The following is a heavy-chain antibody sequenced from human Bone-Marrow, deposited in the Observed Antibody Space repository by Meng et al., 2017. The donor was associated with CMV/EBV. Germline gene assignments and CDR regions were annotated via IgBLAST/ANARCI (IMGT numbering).Heavy chain of an antibody. D-gene: IGHD3-3*01. CDR1: GGSISSYY. J-gene: IGHJ4*03. CDR3: SRVELLGGSTQKSRSTSWDD. Sequence: SETLSLTCTVSGGSISSYYWSWIRQPPGKGLEWIGYIYYSGSTNYNPSLKSRVTISVDTSKNLFSLKLSSVTAADTAVYYGSRVELLGGSTQKSRSTSWDDWGQGTMVTVSS. V-gene: IGHV4-59*01. CDR2: IYYSGST.